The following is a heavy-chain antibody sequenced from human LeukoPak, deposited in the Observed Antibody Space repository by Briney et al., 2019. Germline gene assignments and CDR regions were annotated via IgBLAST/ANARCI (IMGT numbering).Heavy chain of an antibody. J-gene: IGHJ4*02. CDR3: ARDQDYCSGSSCYSTRADY. V-gene: IGHV1-18*04. Sequence: GASVKVSCKASGYTFTSYGISWVRQAPGQGLEWMGWISAYNGNTNYAQKLQGRVTMTTDTSTSTAYMELRSPRSDDTAVYYCARDQDYCSGSSCYSTRADYWGQGTLVTVSS. D-gene: IGHD2-15*01. CDR2: ISAYNGNT. CDR1: GYTFTSYG.